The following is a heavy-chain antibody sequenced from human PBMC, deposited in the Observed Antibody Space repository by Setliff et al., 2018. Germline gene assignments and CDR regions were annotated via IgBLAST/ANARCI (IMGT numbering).Heavy chain of an antibody. D-gene: IGHD2-8*02. V-gene: IGHV1-69*13. CDR3: ARDYEISATGGPHGLDY. CDR1: GGTFRTDG. J-gene: IGHJ4*02. Sequence: SVKVSCKASGGTFRTDGFNWVRQAPGQGLEWMGRIIPVFRSAKYAQKFQGRVTISADESTTTAYLELRSLTSDDTAVYFCARDYEISATGGPHGLDYWGQGTLVTVSS. CDR2: IIPVFRSA.